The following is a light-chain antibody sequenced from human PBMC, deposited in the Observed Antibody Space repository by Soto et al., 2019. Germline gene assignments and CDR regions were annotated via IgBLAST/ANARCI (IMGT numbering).Light chain of an antibody. Sequence: DIQMTQSPSSVSASVGDRVPITCRARQGISSWLAWYQQKPGKAPKLLVYAASSLQSGVPSRFSGSGSGTEFTLTISSLQSEDFAVYYCQQYNNWPPPITFGQGTRLEIK. J-gene: IGKJ5*01. CDR2: AAS. CDR1: QGISSW. CDR3: QQYNNWPPPIT. V-gene: IGKV1-12*01.